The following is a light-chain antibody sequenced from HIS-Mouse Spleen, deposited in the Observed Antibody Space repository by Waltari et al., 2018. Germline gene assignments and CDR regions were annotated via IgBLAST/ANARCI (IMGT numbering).Light chain of an antibody. V-gene: IGLV3-10*01. CDR1: ALPKKY. CDR2: EDS. Sequence: SYELTQPPSLSVSPGHTARITCSGDALPKKYAYWSQQKSGQAPVLVIYEDSKRPSGIPERFSGSSSGTMATLTISGAQVEDEADYYCYSTDSSGNHRVFGGGTKLTVL. CDR3: YSTDSSGNHRV. J-gene: IGLJ2*01.